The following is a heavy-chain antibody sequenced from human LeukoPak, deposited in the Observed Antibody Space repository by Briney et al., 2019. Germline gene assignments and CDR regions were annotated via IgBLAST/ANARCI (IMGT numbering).Heavy chain of an antibody. J-gene: IGHJ4*02. CDR3: ARAPAVDTAMVTSFDY. CDR1: GGSFSGYY. Sequence: SETLSLTCAVYGGSFSGYYWSWIRQPPGKGLEWIGEINHSGSTNCNPSLKSRVTISVDTSKNQFSLKLSSVTAADTAVYYCARAPAVDTAMVTSFDYWGQGTLVTVSS. CDR2: INHSGST. D-gene: IGHD5-18*01. V-gene: IGHV4-34*01.